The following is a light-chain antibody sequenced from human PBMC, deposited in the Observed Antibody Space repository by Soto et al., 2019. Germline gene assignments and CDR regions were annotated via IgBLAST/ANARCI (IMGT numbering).Light chain of an antibody. CDR1: SSDVGDYKY. CDR2: EVS. V-gene: IGLV2-14*01. CDR3: SSYTSSSTYV. Sequence: QSALTQPASVSGSPGQSMTISCTGASSDVGDYKYVSWFQQHPGKAPKLMIYEVSNRPSGVSNRFSGSKSGNTASLTISGLQAEDEADYYCSSYTSSSTYVFGTGTKATVL. J-gene: IGLJ1*01.